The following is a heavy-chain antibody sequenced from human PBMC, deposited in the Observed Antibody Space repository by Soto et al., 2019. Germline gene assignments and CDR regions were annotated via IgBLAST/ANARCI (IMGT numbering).Heavy chain of an antibody. V-gene: IGHV3-23*01. J-gene: IGHJ3*02. CDR3: AKARDRWSDDALDI. CDR2: ISGSGDST. CDR1: GFTFSSYA. Sequence: GGSLRLSCAASGFTFSSYAMNWVGQAPGKGLEWVSTISGSGDSTDYADSVKGRFTISRDNSKNTLYLQMSSPRAEDTAVYYCAKARDRWSDDALDIWGQGTMVTV. D-gene: IGHD6-13*01.